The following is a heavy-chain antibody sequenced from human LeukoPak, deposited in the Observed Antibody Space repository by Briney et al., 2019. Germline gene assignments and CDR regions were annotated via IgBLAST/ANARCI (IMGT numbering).Heavy chain of an antibody. CDR2: INGDGSRI. CDR3: ARDALGGRTKFDS. V-gene: IGHV3-74*01. Sequence: QPGGSLRLSCVASGFTFSSHWMHWVRQVPGKGLMWVSRINGDGSRIHYGDSVKGRFTISRDNAKNTLYLQMTSLRGDDTAISFCARDALGGRTKFDSWGHGSLVTVSS. D-gene: IGHD3-16*01. J-gene: IGHJ4*01. CDR1: GFTFSSHW.